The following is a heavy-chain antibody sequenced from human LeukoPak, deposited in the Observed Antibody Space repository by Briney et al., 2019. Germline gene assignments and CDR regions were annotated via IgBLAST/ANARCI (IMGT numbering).Heavy chain of an antibody. CDR2: IKQDGSEK. CDR1: GFTFSSYW. D-gene: IGHD2-2*01. Sequence: GGSLRLSCAASGFTFSSYWMSWVRQAPGKGLEWVANIKQDGSEKYYVDSVKGRFTISRDNAKNSLYLQVNSLRAEDTAVYYCASAWGVVVPAAIQYWGQGTLVTVSS. J-gene: IGHJ4*02. CDR3: ASAWGVVVPAAIQY. V-gene: IGHV3-7*01.